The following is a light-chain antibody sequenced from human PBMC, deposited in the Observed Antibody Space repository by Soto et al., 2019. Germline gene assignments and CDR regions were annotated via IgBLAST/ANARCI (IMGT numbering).Light chain of an antibody. Sequence: IVLTQSPGTLSLSPGERATLSCRASQTVPKSYLAWYQQRPGQAPRLLIYDASNRATGIPDRFSGSESATDFTLTLSHLEPEDFAVYYCHQYAWSPLTFGQGTRLEI. V-gene: IGKV3-20*01. CDR2: DAS. J-gene: IGKJ5*01. CDR3: HQYAWSPLT. CDR1: QTVPKSY.